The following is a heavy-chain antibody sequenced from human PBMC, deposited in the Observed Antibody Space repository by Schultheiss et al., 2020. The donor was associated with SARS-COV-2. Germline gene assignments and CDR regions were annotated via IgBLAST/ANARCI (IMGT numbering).Heavy chain of an antibody. CDR3: ARIPPSSGHDDAFDI. CDR2: IDWDDDK. J-gene: IGHJ3*02. V-gene: IGHV2-70*11. Sequence: SGPTLVKPTQTLTLTCTFSGFSLSTSGVGVGWIRQPPGKALEWLARIDWDDDKYYSTSLKTRLTISKDTSKSQVVLTMTNMDPVDTATYYCARIPPSSGHDDAFDIWGQGTMVTVSS. D-gene: IGHD6-19*01. CDR1: GFSLSTSGVG.